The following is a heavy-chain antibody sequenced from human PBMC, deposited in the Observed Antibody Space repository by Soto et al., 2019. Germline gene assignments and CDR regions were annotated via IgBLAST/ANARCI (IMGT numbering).Heavy chain of an antibody. D-gene: IGHD3-3*01. V-gene: IGHV1-24*01. CDR1: GKTLSEAS. J-gene: IGHJ4*02. Sequence: ASVKVSWKVYGKTLSEASIHWMRQAPGMGLQWMGGFEPEDGEIVHAQMFQGRVTMTEEASTDTVYMELNSLKSEDAAVYYCATQALMSSHPGVGATYFDHWGQGTLVTVSS. CDR2: FEPEDGEI. CDR3: ATQALMSSHPGVGATYFDH.